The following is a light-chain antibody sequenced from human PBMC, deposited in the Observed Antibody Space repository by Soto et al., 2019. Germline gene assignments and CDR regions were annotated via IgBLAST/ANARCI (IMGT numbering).Light chain of an antibody. V-gene: IGLV1-40*01. Sequence: QSVLTQPPSVSGTPGQGVTISCSGSSPSIGAGYDVHWYHQLPGAAPKLLVSGNNNRPSGVPDRFSASKSGTSASLAITGLQTEDEAQYYCQSYDSRLTAYVFGTGTKVTVL. CDR1: SPSIGAGYD. CDR3: QSYDSRLTAYV. J-gene: IGLJ1*01. CDR2: GNN.